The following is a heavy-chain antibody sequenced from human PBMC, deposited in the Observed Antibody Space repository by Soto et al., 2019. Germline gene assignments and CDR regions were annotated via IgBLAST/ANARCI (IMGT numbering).Heavy chain of an antibody. V-gene: IGHV1-69*13. CDR2: IIPIFGTA. D-gene: IGHD2-2*02. CDR1: GYTFTSYA. J-gene: IGHJ4*02. CDR3: AREGYCSSTSCSTIYYFDY. Sequence: GASVKVSCKASGYTFTSYAISWVRQAPGQGLEWMGGIIPIFGTANYAQKFQGRVTITADESTSTAYMELSSLRSEDTAVYYCAREGYCSSTSCSTIYYFDYWGQGTLVTVSS.